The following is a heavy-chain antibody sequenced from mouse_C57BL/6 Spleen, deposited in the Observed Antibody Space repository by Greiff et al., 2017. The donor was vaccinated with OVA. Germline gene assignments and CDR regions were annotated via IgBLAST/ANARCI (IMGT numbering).Heavy chain of an antibody. Sequence: ESGAELVKPGASVKLSCKASGYTFTSYWMHWVKQRPGQGLEWIGMIHPNSGSTNYNEKFKSKATLTVDKSSSTAYMQLSSLTSEDSAVYYCAREGILFDYWGQGTTLTVSS. CDR1: GYTFTSYW. CDR2: IHPNSGST. CDR3: AREGILFDY. D-gene: IGHD1-1*01. V-gene: IGHV1-64*01. J-gene: IGHJ2*01.